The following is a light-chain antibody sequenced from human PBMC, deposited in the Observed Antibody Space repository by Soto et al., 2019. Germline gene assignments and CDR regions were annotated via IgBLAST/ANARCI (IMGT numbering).Light chain of an antibody. CDR3: QQGHNGSLS. Sequence: EIVMTQSPAPLSVSTGERATLSCRASQSISTELAWYQQKPGQPPRLLIYSASTRATGVPARFPGSGSGSEFALTASGLQSEYFAVSYCQQGHNGSLSLGQGTRLEI. CDR1: QSISTE. V-gene: IGKV3-15*01. CDR2: SAS. J-gene: IGKJ2*03.